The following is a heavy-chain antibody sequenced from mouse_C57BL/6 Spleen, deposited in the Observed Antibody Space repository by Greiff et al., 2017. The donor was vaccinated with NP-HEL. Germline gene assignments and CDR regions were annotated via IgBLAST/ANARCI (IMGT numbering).Heavy chain of an antibody. CDR2: IDPANGNT. CDR1: GFNIKNTY. Sequence: EVKLVESVAELVRPGASVKLSCTASGFNIKNTYMHWVKQRPEQGLEWIGRIDPANGNTKYAPKFQGKATITADTSSNTAYLQLSSLTSEDTAIYYCARVNDYDGHYYAMDYWGQGTSVTVSS. J-gene: IGHJ4*01. CDR3: ARVNDYDGHYYAMDY. V-gene: IGHV14-3*01. D-gene: IGHD2-4*01.